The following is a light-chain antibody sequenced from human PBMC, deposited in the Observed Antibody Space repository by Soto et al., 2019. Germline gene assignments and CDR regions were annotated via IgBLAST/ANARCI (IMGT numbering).Light chain of an antibody. J-gene: IGKJ4*01. CDR2: AAS. Sequence: IQLTQSPSSLSASVGDRVTITCRASQDIAIYLASYQQKPGEAPKLLIYAASTLYGGVPSRFSGSGSGTDFALTITSLQAEDFATYYCQQLRMYPSTFGGGTKVEIK. V-gene: IGKV1-9*01. CDR1: QDIAIY. CDR3: QQLRMYPST.